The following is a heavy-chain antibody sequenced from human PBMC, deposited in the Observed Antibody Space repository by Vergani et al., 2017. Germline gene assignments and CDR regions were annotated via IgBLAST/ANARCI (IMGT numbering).Heavy chain of an antibody. CDR2: ISGSGGST. Sequence: EVQLLESGGGLVQPGGSLRLSCAASGFTFSSYAMSWVRQAPGKGLEWVSAISGSGGSTYYADSVKGRFTISRDNSKNTLYLQMNSLRAEDTAVYYCAKTRFLDWLSLYYFDYWGQGTLVTVSS. CDR3: AKTRFLDWLSLYYFDY. D-gene: IGHD3-3*01. V-gene: IGHV3-23*01. CDR1: GFTFSSYA. J-gene: IGHJ4*02.